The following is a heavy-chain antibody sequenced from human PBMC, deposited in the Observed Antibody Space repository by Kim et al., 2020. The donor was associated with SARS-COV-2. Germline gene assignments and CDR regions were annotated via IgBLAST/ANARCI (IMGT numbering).Heavy chain of an antibody. D-gene: IGHD3-10*01. CDR3: VKHWGYGSGNYYPDY. J-gene: IGHJ4*01. CDR2: ISGGGGGT. CDR1: GFTFSSFA. V-gene: IGHV3-23*01. Sequence: GGSLRLSCAASGFTFSSFAMSWGRLAPGKGLEWVSAISGGGGGTYYTDSVKGRFTISRDNSKNPLYLRMNSLIAEDTAVYYCVKHWGYGSGNYYPDYWG.